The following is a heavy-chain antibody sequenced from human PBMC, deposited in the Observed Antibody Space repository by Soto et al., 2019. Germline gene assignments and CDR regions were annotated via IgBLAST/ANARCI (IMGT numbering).Heavy chain of an antibody. Sequence: EVQLVESGGGLVQPGGSLRLSCAVSGFTFINYNMNWVRQAPGKGLEWLSYISSRSNVIYYADSVKGRFTISRDNAKNSLYLQINSLRDEDTAVYYCARDCGKGYGMDVWGPGTTVTVSS. CDR3: ARDCGKGYGMDV. J-gene: IGHJ6*02. CDR1: GFTFINYN. CDR2: ISSRSNVI. V-gene: IGHV3-48*02.